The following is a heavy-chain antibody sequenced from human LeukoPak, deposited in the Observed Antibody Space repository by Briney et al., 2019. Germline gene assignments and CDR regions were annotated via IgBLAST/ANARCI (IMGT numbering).Heavy chain of an antibody. Sequence: PSETLSLTCAVYGGSFSGYYWSWIRQPPGKGLEWIGEINHSGSTNYNPSLKSRVTISVDTSKNQFSLKLSSVTAADTAVYYCARGSRTHRARYGSGSLGLNYFDYWGQGTLVTVSS. V-gene: IGHV4-34*01. J-gene: IGHJ4*02. CDR3: ARGSRTHRARYGSGSLGLNYFDY. CDR2: INHSGST. CDR1: GGSFSGYY. D-gene: IGHD3-10*01.